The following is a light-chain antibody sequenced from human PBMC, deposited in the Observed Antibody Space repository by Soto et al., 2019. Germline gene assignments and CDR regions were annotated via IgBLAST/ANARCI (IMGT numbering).Light chain of an antibody. Sequence: EIVLTQSPATLSLSPGARANLSCRASQSVGSYLAWYQQKPGQSPRLLIYDASSRATGIPARFSGSGSGTDFTLTISSTEPEDFAVYYCQQRGDWPRVTFGGGTKVEIK. CDR1: QSVGSY. V-gene: IGKV3-11*01. J-gene: IGKJ4*01. CDR3: QQRGDWPRVT. CDR2: DAS.